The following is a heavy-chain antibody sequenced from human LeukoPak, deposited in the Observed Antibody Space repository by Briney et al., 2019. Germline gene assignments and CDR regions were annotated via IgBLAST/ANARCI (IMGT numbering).Heavy chain of an antibody. V-gene: IGHV1-3*01. J-gene: IGHJ4*02. CDR2: INAGNGNT. CDR1: GYTFTSYS. D-gene: IGHD2-15*01. CDR3: ARDPQGGSAFDY. Sequence: GASVKVSCKASGYTFTSYSMHWVRQAPGQRLEWMGWINAGNGNTKYSQRFQGRVTITRDTSASTAYMELSSLRSEDTAVYYCARDPQGGSAFDYRGQGTLVTVSS.